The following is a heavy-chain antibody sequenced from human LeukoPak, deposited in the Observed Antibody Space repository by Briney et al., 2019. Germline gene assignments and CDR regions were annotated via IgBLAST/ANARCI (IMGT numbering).Heavy chain of an antibody. D-gene: IGHD3-22*01. CDR1: GGTFSSYA. CDR2: IIPIFGTA. Sequence: SVKVSCKASGGTFSSYAISRVRQAPGQGLEWMGGIIPIFGTANYAQKFQGRVTITADKSTSTAYMELSSLRSEDTAVYYCASMYYYDNSGYYLGSRHFNHWGQGTLVTVSS. J-gene: IGHJ1*01. V-gene: IGHV1-69*06. CDR3: ASMYYYDNSGYYLGSRHFNH.